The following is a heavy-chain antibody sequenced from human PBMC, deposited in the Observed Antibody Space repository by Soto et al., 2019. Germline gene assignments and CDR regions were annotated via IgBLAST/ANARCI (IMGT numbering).Heavy chain of an antibody. CDR1: GGSISSYY. J-gene: IGHJ6*02. D-gene: IGHD3-9*01. Sequence: PSETLSLTCTVSGGSISSYYWSWIRQPPGKGLEWIGYIYYSGSTDSNPSLRSRVTISVDTSKNQFSLKLTSVTAADTAVYYCARHLYYDISPGYLRPYHYYGMDVWGQGTTVTVSS. CDR2: IYYSGST. V-gene: IGHV4-59*08. CDR3: ARHLYYDISPGYLRPYHYYGMDV.